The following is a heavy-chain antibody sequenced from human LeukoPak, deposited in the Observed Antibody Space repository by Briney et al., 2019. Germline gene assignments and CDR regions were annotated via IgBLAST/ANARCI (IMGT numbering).Heavy chain of an antibody. CDR3: AGYDILTGYSYREYYFDY. Sequence: MSSETLSLTCAVYGGSFSGYYWSWIRQPPGKGLERIGEINHSGSTNYNPSLKSRVTISVDTSKNQFSLKLSSVTAADTAVYYCAGYDILTGYSYREYYFDYWGQGTLVTVSS. J-gene: IGHJ4*02. D-gene: IGHD3-9*01. CDR1: GGSFSGYY. CDR2: INHSGST. V-gene: IGHV4-34*01.